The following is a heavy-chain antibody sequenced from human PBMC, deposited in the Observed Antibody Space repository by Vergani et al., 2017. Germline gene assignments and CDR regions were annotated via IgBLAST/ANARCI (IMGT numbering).Heavy chain of an antibody. J-gene: IGHJ1*01. V-gene: IGHV3-20*04. CDR2: INWNGGST. CDR1: GFTFEDYG. CDR3: ATKGCSTPSCQIGYFSE. D-gene: IGHD2-2*01. Sequence: EVQLVESGGGVVRPGGSLRLSCAASGFTFEDYGMSWVRQAPGKGLEWVSGINWNGGSTGYADSVKGRFTISRDNAKDSLYLQMNRLRAGDTALYYCATKGCSTPSCQIGYFSEWGQGTLVTVSS.